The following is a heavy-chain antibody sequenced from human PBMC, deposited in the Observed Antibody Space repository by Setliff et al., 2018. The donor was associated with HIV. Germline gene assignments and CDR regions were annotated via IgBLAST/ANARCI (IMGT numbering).Heavy chain of an antibody. D-gene: IGHD1-1*01. CDR2: IYSSGRT. V-gene: IGHV4-4*07. CDR1: GGSISNYY. Sequence: PSETLSLTCTVSGGSISNYYWSWIRQPAEKGLEWIGRIYSSGRTNYNPSLKSRVTISVDTSKNQFSLKLSSVTAADTAVYYCARDGRLERSRSYAFDIWGQGTMVTVSS. J-gene: IGHJ3*02. CDR3: ARDGRLERSRSYAFDI.